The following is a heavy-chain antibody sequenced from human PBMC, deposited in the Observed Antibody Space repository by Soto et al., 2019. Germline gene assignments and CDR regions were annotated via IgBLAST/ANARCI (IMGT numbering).Heavy chain of an antibody. CDR1: GYSIRNGYY. D-gene: IGHD2-21*02. Sequence: SETQSLTCAVSGYSIRNGYYWGWIRQPPGKGLEWIGTIYHSGSTYYNPSLKSRVTISVDASENHFSLKLSSVTAADTAVYYCARVGPYCGGDCYSPPPWGQGTLVTVYS. CDR2: IYHSGST. CDR3: ARVGPYCGGDCYSPPP. V-gene: IGHV4-38-2*01. J-gene: IGHJ5*02.